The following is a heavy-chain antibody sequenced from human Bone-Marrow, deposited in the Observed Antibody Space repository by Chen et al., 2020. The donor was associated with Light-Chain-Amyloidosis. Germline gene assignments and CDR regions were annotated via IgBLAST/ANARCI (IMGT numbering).Heavy chain of an antibody. CDR3: AREVIRLIQGLTNDAFDI. J-gene: IGHJ3*02. CDR1: GGSINTDNYF. Sequence: QVQLQESGPGLVKPSQSLSLTCLAPGGSINTDNYFWTWIRQSPGKGLEWIGYIHYTGSAHYNPSLRSRVSMSVDTSKEQFFLELNSVTAADTAVYYCAREVIRLIQGLTNDAFDIWGHGTMVTVSS. V-gene: IGHV4-30-4*01. CDR2: IHYTGSA. D-gene: IGHD3-10*01.